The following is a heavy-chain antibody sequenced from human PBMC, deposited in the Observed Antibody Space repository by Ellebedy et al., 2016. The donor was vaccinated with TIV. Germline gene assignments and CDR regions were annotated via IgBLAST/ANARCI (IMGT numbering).Heavy chain of an antibody. CDR1: GGSISDNF. V-gene: IGHV4-4*07. D-gene: IGHD2-15*01. Sequence: GSLRLXXTVSGGSISDNFWSWIRQPAGKGLEWVGRTHISGDTKYNPALNSRVTVSLDTSKRQVSLQLTSVTAADTAVYFCARGGSFYDSWGQGTLVTVSS. CDR2: THISGDT. J-gene: IGHJ4*02. CDR3: ARGGSFYDS.